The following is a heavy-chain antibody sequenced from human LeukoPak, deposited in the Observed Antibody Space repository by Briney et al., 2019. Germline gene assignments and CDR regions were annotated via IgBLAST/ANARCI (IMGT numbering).Heavy chain of an antibody. CDR2: INHSGST. J-gene: IGHJ4*02. CDR3: ARGSDILVVPAAPFDY. CDR1: GGSLSGYY. Sequence: SETLSLTCAVYGGSLSGYYWSWIRQPRGKGLEWIGEINHSGSTNYNPSLTSRVTISVDTSKNQFSLKLSSVTAADTAVYYCARGSDILVVPAAPFDYWGQGTLVTVSS. D-gene: IGHD2-2*01. V-gene: IGHV4-34*01.